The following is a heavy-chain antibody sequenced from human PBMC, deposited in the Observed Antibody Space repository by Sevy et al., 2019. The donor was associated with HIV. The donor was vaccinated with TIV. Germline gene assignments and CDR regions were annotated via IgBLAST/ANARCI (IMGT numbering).Heavy chain of an antibody. D-gene: IGHD3-9*01. CDR1: GGSISSGSYY. J-gene: IGHJ6*03. V-gene: IGHV4-61*02. Sequence: SETLSLTCTVSGGSISSGSYYWSWIRQPAGKGLEWIGRIYTSGSTNYNPSLKCRVTISVDTSKNRFSLKLSSVTAADTAVYYCAREGPPRYFDWLYPTDYYYYMDVWGKGTTVTVSS. CDR3: AREGPPRYFDWLYPTDYYYYMDV. CDR2: IYTSGST.